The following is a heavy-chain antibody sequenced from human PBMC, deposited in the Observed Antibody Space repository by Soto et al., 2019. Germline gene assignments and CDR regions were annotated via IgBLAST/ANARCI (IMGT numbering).Heavy chain of an antibody. CDR1: ANISTTYY. D-gene: IGHD3-22*01. CDR3: AGLYHYDSSGYYDY. V-gene: IGHV1-46*01. J-gene: IGHJ4*02. Sequence: SVRVSCKGSANISTTYYMHWVRRAPGQGLEWMGIINPSGGRTTYAQKFQGRVTMTRDTSTSTFHMELSSLTSEDTAVYYCAGLYHYDSSGYYDYWGQGNLVTVSS. CDR2: INPSGGRT.